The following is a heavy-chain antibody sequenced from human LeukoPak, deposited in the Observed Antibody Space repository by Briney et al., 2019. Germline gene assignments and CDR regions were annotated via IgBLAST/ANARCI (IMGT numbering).Heavy chain of an antibody. D-gene: IGHD2-2*01. CDR1: GFTFSNAW. CDR3: TARYCRSTSCYGEYFQR. J-gene: IGHJ1*01. CDR2: IKSKTDGGTT. V-gene: IGHV3-15*01. Sequence: KTGGSLVLSCAASGFTFSNAWMSWVRQAPGKGLEWVGRIKSKTDGGTTDYAAPVKGRFTISRDDSKNTLYLQMNSLKTEDTAVYYCTARYCRSTSCYGEYFQRWGQGTLVTVSS.